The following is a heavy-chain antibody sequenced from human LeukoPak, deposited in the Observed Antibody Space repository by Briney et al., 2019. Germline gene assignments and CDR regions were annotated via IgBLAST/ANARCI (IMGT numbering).Heavy chain of an antibody. CDR3: ARGFPPRRNYDINGYYSYYFDY. D-gene: IGHD3-22*01. Sequence: ASVKVSCKASGYTFTSYYMHWVRQAPGQGLEWMGWISAYNGNTNYAQKFQGRVTMTTDTSTTTAYMELRSLRFDDTAVYYCARGFPPRRNYDINGYYSYYFDYWGQGTPVTVSS. J-gene: IGHJ4*02. V-gene: IGHV1-18*04. CDR1: GYTFTSYY. CDR2: ISAYNGNT.